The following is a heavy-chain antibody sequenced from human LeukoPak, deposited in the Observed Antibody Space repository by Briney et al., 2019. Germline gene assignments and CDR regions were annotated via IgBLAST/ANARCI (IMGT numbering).Heavy chain of an antibody. CDR1: GYTFTGYY. Sequence: ASVKVSCKASGYTFTGYYMHWVRQAPGQGLEWMGRINPNSGGTNYAQKFQERVTITRDMSTSTAYMELSSLRSEDTAVYYCAAELDAEITGTTSFDYWGQGTLVTVSS. J-gene: IGHJ4*02. CDR3: AAELDAEITGTTSFDY. V-gene: IGHV1-2*06. D-gene: IGHD1-7*01. CDR2: INPNSGGT.